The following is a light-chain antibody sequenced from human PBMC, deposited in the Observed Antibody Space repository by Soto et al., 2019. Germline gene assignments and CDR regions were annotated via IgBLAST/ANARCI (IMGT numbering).Light chain of an antibody. CDR2: EAY. Sequence: QSALTQPASVSGSPGQSITISCTGTSTDVGSHKLVSWYQQYPGNAPKLIIFEAYKRPSGVSNRFSGSKSGSTASLTISGLQAEEEADYYFCLNAVGSTYVFGTGTKLTVL. J-gene: IGLJ1*01. CDR1: STDVGSHKL. CDR3: CLNAVGSTYV. V-gene: IGLV2-23*01.